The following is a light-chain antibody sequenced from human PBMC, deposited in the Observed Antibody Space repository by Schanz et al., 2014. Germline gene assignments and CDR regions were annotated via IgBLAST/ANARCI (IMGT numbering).Light chain of an antibody. CDR2: LGF. J-gene: IGKJ4*01. V-gene: IGKV2-28*01. CDR3: MQALQSPLT. Sequence: DIVMTQSPLSLPVTPGEPASISCRSSQSLLHSSGYTYLDWYLQKPGQSPQLLIYLGFNRASGVPDRFSGSGSGTDFTLKISRVEAGDVGVYYCMQALQSPLTFGGGTKVEIK. CDR1: QSLLHSSGYTY.